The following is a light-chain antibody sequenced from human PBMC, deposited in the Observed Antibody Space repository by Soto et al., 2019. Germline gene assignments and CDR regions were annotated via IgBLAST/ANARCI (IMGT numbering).Light chain of an antibody. CDR2: GTA. CDR1: QSVSSH. CDR3: QQYNGWPRT. V-gene: IGKV3-15*01. J-gene: IGKJ1*01. Sequence: ERVIAHSPVALSLSPWEGPTLSCRASQSVSSHLAWYQRQPGQAPRLLIYGTATRAAGVPARFSGGGSGTDFTLTINSLQSEDFAVYFCQQYNGWPRTFGQGTKVDI.